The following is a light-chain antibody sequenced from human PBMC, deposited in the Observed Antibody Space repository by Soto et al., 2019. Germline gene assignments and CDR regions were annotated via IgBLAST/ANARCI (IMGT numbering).Light chain of an antibody. CDR3: SSYTSSSTLYV. Sequence: QSALTQPASVSGSPGQSITISCTGTSSDVGGYNYVSWCQQHPGKAPKLMIYEVSNRPSGVSNRFSGSKSGNTASLTISGLQADDEADYYCSSYTSSSTLYVFGTGTKLTVL. CDR1: SSDVGGYNY. J-gene: IGLJ1*01. V-gene: IGLV2-14*01. CDR2: EVS.